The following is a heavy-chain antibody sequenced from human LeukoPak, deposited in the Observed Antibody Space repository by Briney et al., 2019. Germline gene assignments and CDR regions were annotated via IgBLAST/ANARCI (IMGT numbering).Heavy chain of an antibody. CDR2: INHSGST. Sequence: PGGSLRLSCAASGFTFSSYEMNWVRQPPGKGLEWIGEINHSGSTNYNPSLKSRVTISIDTSKNQFSLKLSSVTAADTAVYFCARGHRSGEYCSGGSCFSSVSGLDVWGKGTTVTVSS. D-gene: IGHD2-15*01. CDR1: GFTFSSYE. V-gene: IGHV4-34*01. CDR3: ARGHRSGEYCSGGSCFSSVSGLDV. J-gene: IGHJ6*04.